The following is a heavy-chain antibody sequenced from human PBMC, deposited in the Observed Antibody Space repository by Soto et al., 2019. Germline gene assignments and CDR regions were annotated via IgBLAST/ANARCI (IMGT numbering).Heavy chain of an antibody. CDR2: ISAYNGNT. CDR1: GYTFTSYG. V-gene: IGHV1-18*01. Sequence: ASVKVSCKASGYTFTSYGISWVRQAPGQGLEWMGWISAYNGNTNYAQKLQGRVTMTTDTSTSTAYMELRSLRSDDTAVYYCARGRRTIWSGYYTLDSGLWFDPWGQGTLVTVSS. CDR3: ARGRRTIWSGYYTLDSGLWFDP. D-gene: IGHD3-3*01. J-gene: IGHJ5*02.